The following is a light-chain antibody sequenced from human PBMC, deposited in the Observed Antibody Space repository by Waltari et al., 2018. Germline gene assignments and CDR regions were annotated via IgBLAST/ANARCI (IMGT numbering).Light chain of an antibody. J-gene: IGKJ4*01. Sequence: DIQFTQSPSFLSASIGDRVTITCRASQGISSYLAWYHPKPGKAPKLLIYAASTLQSGGPSRCSGSGSGTEFTLTISSLQPEDFATYDCQELNTYPQSLTFGGGTKVEI. CDR1: QGISSY. V-gene: IGKV1-9*01. CDR2: AAS. CDR3: QELNTYPQSLT.